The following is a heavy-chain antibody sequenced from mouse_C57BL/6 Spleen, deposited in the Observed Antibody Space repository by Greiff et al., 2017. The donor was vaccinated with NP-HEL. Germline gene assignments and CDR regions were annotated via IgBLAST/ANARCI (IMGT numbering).Heavy chain of an antibody. CDR2: IYPGDGDT. J-gene: IGHJ2*01. Sequence: QVQLQQSGAELVKPGASVKISCKASGYAFSSYWMNWVKQRPGKGLEWIGQIYPGDGDTNYNGKVKGKATLTADKATSTAYMQLSSMTTEDSAVYFCARRGAHATDYWGQGTTLTVSS. D-gene: IGHD3-2*02. CDR3: ARRGAHATDY. V-gene: IGHV1-80*01. CDR1: GYAFSSYW.